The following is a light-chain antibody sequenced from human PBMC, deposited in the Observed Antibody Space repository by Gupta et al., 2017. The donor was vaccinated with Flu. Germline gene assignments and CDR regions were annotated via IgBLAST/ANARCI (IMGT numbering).Light chain of an antibody. Sequence: PSFLSASVGDRVTITCRASQGISNSLAWYQQRPGEGPSLLISVASTVQTGVPSRFSGSGSGTEFTLTISSLQPEDFATYYCQQLNSYPRTFGQGTKVEIK. CDR2: VAS. V-gene: IGKV1-9*01. CDR3: QQLNSYPRT. CDR1: QGISNS. J-gene: IGKJ1*01.